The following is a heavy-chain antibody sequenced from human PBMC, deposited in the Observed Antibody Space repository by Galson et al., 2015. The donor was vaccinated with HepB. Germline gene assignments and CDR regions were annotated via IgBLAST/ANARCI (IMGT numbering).Heavy chain of an antibody. D-gene: IGHD2-21*02. CDR1: GFTFSSYA. CDR3: VRVWGYCGGDCSDY. Sequence: SLRLSCAASGFTFSSYAMHWVRQAPGKGLEWVAVISYDGSNKYYADSVKGRFTTSRDNSKNTLYLQMNSLRAEDTAVYYCVRVWGYCGGDCSDYWGQGTLVTVSS. J-gene: IGHJ4*02. V-gene: IGHV3-30-3*01. CDR2: ISYDGSNK.